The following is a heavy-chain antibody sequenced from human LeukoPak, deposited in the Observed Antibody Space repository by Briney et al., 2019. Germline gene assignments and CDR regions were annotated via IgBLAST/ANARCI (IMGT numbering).Heavy chain of an antibody. CDR1: GGSISGFY. CDR2: IYFSGNT. CDR3: ARDCSSTSGV. J-gene: IGHJ3*01. D-gene: IGHD2-2*01. Sequence: SETLSLTCTVSGGSISGFYWNWIRQSPGKGLEWIGYIYFSGNTNHNPSLKSRVTISVDTSKNQFSLKLSSVTAADTAVYYCARDCSSTSGVWGQGTMVTVSS. V-gene: IGHV4-59*12.